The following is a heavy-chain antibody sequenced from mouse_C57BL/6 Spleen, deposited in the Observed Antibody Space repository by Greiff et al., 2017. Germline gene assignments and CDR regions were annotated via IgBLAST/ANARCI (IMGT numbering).Heavy chain of an antibody. V-gene: IGHV1-19*01. J-gene: IGHJ4*01. Sequence: EVQLQQSGPVLVKPGASVKMSCKASGYTFTDYYMNWVKQSHGKSLEWIGVINPYNGGTSYNQQFKGQATLTVDKSSSTAYMELNSLTSEDSAVYYCARLYGDYAMDYWGQGTSVTVSS. CDR2: INPYNGGT. D-gene: IGHD1-1*02. CDR3: ARLYGDYAMDY. CDR1: GYTFTDYY.